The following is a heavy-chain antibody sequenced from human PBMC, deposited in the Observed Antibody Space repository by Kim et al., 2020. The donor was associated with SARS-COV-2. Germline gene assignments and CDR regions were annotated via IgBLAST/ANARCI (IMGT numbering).Heavy chain of an antibody. CDR2: IGGDGSTI. D-gene: IGHD3-3*01. Sequence: GGSLRLSCVASGFTFSSYEMNWVRQAPGKGLEWVSYIGGDGSTIYYADSVEGRFTISRDNAKRSLYLQMNSLRAEDTAIYHCARLTIVGVAEDGDPWGQGTLGTVSS. CDR1: GFTFSSYE. V-gene: IGHV3-48*03. CDR3: ARLTIVGVAEDGDP. J-gene: IGHJ5*02.